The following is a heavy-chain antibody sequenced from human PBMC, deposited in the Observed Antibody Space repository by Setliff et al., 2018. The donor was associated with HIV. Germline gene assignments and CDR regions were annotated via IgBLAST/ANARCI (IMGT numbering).Heavy chain of an antibody. Sequence: PSETLSLTCTVSGVSISSRSYYWGWIRQPPGKGLEWIGSISYSGSTYDNPSLKSRVTISVDTSKNQFSLKLSSVTAADTAVYYCARQSCGSGGSCYPWFDPWGQGTLVTV. CDR3: ARQSCGSGGSCYPWFDP. CDR1: GVSISSRSYY. CDR2: ISYSGST. J-gene: IGHJ5*02. D-gene: IGHD2-15*01. V-gene: IGHV4-39*01.